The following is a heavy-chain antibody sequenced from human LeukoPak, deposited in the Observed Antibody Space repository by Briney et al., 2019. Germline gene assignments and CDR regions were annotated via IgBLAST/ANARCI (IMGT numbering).Heavy chain of an antibody. V-gene: IGHV3-23*01. Sequence: GGSLRLSCAASGFTFSTYAMGWVRQAPGKGLEWVSTISDSGANTYYADSVRGRFTISRDNSKNTLYLQKNSLRADDTAIYYCAKSMTLQWRGFFDLWGRGTHVTVSS. D-gene: IGHD6-19*01. J-gene: IGHJ2*01. CDR1: GFTFSTYA. CDR2: ISDSGANT. CDR3: AKSMTLQWRGFFDL.